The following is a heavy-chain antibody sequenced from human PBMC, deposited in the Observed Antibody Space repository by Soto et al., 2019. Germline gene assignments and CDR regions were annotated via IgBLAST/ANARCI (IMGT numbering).Heavy chain of an antibody. D-gene: IGHD2-21*02. CDR1: GGSISSDDW. Sequence: QVQLQESGPGLVKPSGTLSLTCAVSGGSISSDDWWTWVRQTPGKGLEWIGEIYHSGTTNYNPSLMSGVTIAGDKAKSQFSLGLDSVTAADTAVYYCARSDCYGVCRGKWLDPWGQGILVTVSS. CDR3: ARSDCYGVCRGKWLDP. J-gene: IGHJ5*02. CDR2: IYHSGTT. V-gene: IGHV4-4*02.